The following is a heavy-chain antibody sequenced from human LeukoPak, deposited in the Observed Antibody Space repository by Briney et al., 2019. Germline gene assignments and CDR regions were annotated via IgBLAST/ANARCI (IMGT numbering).Heavy chain of an antibody. J-gene: IGHJ4*01. CDR2: IYWDDDK. Sequence: SGPTLVKPTQTLTLTCTFSGFSLRPSGVGVGWIRQPPGKALEWLALIYWDDDKRYSPSLKSRLTITRDTSKNQVVLTLTNMDPVDTATYYCAHSHIYSPFENWGQGTLVTVSS. CDR1: GFSLRPSGVG. D-gene: IGHD4-11*01. V-gene: IGHV2-5*02. CDR3: AHSHIYSPFEN.